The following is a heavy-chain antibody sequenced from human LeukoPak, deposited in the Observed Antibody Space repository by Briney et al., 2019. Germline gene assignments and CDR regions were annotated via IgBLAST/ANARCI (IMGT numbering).Heavy chain of an antibody. CDR3: ARDSPDGSGTYYNDSPDY. Sequence: GASVKVSCKASGYTFSSYGISWVRQAPGQGLEWMGWISAYNGNTNYRQKLQGRVTMTTDPSTSTAYMDLRSLRSDDTAIYYCARDSPDGSGTYYNDSPDYWGQGTLVTVSS. CDR2: ISAYNGNT. J-gene: IGHJ4*02. CDR1: GYTFSSYG. D-gene: IGHD3-10*01. V-gene: IGHV1-18*01.